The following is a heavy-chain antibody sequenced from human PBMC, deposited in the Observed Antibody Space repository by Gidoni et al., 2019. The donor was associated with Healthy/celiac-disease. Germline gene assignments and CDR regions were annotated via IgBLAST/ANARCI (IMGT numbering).Heavy chain of an antibody. J-gene: IGHJ5*02. Sequence: QVQLQQWGAGLLKPSETLSLTCAVYGGSFSGYYWSWIRQPPGKGLEWIGEINHSGSTNYNPSLKSRVTISVDTSKNQFSLKLSSVTAADTAVYYCARATPITIFGANWFDPWGQGTLVTVSS. CDR1: GGSFSGYY. CDR2: INHSGST. D-gene: IGHD3-3*01. V-gene: IGHV4-34*01. CDR3: ARATPITIFGANWFDP.